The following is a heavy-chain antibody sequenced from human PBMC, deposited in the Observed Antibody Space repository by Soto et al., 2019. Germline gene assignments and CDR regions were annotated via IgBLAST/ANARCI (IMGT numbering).Heavy chain of an antibody. V-gene: IGHV1-69*04. CDR2: IIPILGIA. CDR3: AREVGSRIDY. D-gene: IGHD6-13*01. J-gene: IGHJ4*02. CDR1: GGTFSSYT. Sequence: ASVKVSCKASGGTFSSYTISWVRQAPGQGLEWMGRIIPILGIANYAQKFQGRVTMTRNKSISTAYMELSSLRSEDTAVYYCAREVGSRIDYWGQGTLVTVSS.